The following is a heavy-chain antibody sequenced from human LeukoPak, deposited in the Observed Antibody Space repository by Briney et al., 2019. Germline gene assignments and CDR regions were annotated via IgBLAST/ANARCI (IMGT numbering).Heavy chain of an antibody. Sequence: PSETLSLACTVSGGSISSYYWSWIRQPPGKGLEWIGYIYYSGSTNYNPSLKSRVTISVDTSKNQFSLKLSSVTAADTAVYYCARSYSSIHYYYGMDVWGQGTTVTVSS. J-gene: IGHJ6*02. CDR2: IYYSGST. CDR1: GGSISSYY. D-gene: IGHD6-13*01. V-gene: IGHV4-59*08. CDR3: ARSYSSIHYYYGMDV.